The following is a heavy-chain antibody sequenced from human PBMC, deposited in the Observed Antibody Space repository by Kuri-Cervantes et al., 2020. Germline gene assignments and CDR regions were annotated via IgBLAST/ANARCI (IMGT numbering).Heavy chain of an antibody. J-gene: IGHJ3*02. Sequence: GSLRLSCTVSGGSISSYYWSWIRQPPGKGLEWIGYIYYSGSTNYNPSLKSRVTISVDTSKNQFSLKLSSVTAADTAVYYCARGYSNYAPDAFDIWGQGTMVTVSS. V-gene: IGHV4-59*01. CDR1: GGSISSYY. D-gene: IGHD4-11*01. CDR2: IYYSGST. CDR3: ARGYSNYAPDAFDI.